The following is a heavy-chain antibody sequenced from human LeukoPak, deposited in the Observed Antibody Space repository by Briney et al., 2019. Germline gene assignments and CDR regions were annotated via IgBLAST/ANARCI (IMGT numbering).Heavy chain of an antibody. CDR2: IKEDGTDK. V-gene: IGHV3-7*05. J-gene: IGHJ4*02. Sequence: AGGSLRLSCSASAFTFGLYWMTWVRQAPGKGLEWVATIKEDGTDKYYVDSVRGRFTISRDNADNSLNLQMNSLTAEDTALYYCVRDGIRDIPGIITIRYDYWGQGTLVTVSS. D-gene: IGHD3-10*01. CDR3: VRDGIRDIPGIITIRYDY. CDR1: AFTFGLYW.